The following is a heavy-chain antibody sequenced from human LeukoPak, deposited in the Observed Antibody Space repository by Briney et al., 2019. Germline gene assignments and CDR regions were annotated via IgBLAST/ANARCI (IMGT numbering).Heavy chain of an antibody. V-gene: IGHV3-9*01. J-gene: IGHJ5*02. Sequence: PGRSLRLSCAASGFTFDDYAMHWVRQAPGKSLEWVSGISWNSGSIGYADSVKGRFTISRDNAKNSLYLQMNSLRAEDTALYYCAKGRDKYQLLSKNWFDPWGQGTLVTVSS. CDR1: GFTFDDYA. D-gene: IGHD2-2*01. CDR2: ISWNSGSI. CDR3: AKGRDKYQLLSKNWFDP.